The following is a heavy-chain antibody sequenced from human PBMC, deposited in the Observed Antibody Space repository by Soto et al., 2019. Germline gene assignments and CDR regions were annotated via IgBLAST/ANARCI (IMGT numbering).Heavy chain of an antibody. V-gene: IGHV3-66*01. J-gene: IGHJ5*02. CDR2: IYSGDGP. Sequence: HPGGSLRLSCVASGFTASWNHVSWVRQAPGKGLEWVSVIYSGDGPYYADSVRGRFTMSRDNSKNTLYLQMNSLRAEDTAVYYCAKEPPARGGGWFDPWGQGTLVTVSS. CDR3: AKEPPARGGGWFDP. D-gene: IGHD3-16*01. CDR1: GFTASWNH.